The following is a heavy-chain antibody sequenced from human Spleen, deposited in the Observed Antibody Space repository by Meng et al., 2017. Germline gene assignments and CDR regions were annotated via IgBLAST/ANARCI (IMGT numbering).Heavy chain of an antibody. Sequence: QVQLQESGPGLVKPSQTLSLTCTVSGGSISSTSYYWGWIRQPPGKGLEWIGSIYYSGTTYYNPSLKSRVTMSADTSKNHFSLKLSSVTAADTAVYYCARHVLSGSWGCHFDYWGQGTLVTVSS. J-gene: IGHJ4*02. V-gene: IGHV4-39*01. CDR1: GGSISSTSYY. D-gene: IGHD6-13*01. CDR3: ARHVLSGSWGCHFDY. CDR2: IYYSGTT.